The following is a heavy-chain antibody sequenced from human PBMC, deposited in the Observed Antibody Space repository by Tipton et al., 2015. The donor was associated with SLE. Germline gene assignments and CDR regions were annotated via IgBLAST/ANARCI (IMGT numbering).Heavy chain of an antibody. J-gene: IGHJ4*02. Sequence: LSLTCTVSGGSITNHYLNWIRQAPGKGLEWIAYISTSGNSIYYADSVKGRLTISRDKAKNSLYLQMSSLRAEDTAVYYCAREERWGQGTLVTVSS. CDR2: ISTSGNSI. D-gene: IGHD1-1*01. CDR3: AREER. CDR1: GGSITNHY. V-gene: IGHV3-11*04.